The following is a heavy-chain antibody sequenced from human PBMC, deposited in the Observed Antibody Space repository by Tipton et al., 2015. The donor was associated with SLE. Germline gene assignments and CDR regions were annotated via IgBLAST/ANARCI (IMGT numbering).Heavy chain of an antibody. CDR2: VSHRGNT. CDR3: ARSLDTFDT. J-gene: IGHJ3*02. CDR1: GGSISDNW. Sequence: TLSLTCAVSGGSISDNWWSWVRQPPGKGLEWIGEVSHRGNTNYNPSLESRLTISVDKSSSQVSLKLSSVTAADTARYYCARSLDTFDTWGQGTLVIVSS. V-gene: IGHV4-4*02.